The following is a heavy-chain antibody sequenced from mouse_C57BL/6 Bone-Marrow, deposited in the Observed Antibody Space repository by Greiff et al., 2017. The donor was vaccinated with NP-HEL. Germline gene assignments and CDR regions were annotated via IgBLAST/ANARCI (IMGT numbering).Heavy chain of an antibody. CDR1: GYTFTSYW. V-gene: IGHV1-50*01. Sequence: QVQLQQSGAELVKPGASVKLSCQASGYTFTSYWMQWVKQRPGQGLEWIGGIDLSDCYTNYNQKFQGKATLTVDTSSSTAYRQLSSLTSEDSAVNDCAREGAYYGSSSYAMDYWCQGTSVTVSS. CDR2: IDLSDCYT. J-gene: IGHJ4*01. CDR3: AREGAYYGSSSYAMDY. D-gene: IGHD1-1*01.